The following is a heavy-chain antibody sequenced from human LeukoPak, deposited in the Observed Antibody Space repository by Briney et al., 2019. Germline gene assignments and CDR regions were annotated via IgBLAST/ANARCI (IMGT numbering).Heavy chain of an antibody. CDR1: GYTFTGCY. CDR2: INPNSGGT. D-gene: IGHD5-18*01. J-gene: IGHJ6*02. Sequence: ASVKVSCKASGYTFTGCYMHWVRQAPGQGLEWMGWINPNSGGTNYAQKFQGRVTMTRDTSISTAYMELSRLRSDDTAVYYCARDLADTAMDYYYYGMDVWGQGTTVTVSS. CDR3: ARDLADTAMDYYYYGMDV. V-gene: IGHV1-2*02.